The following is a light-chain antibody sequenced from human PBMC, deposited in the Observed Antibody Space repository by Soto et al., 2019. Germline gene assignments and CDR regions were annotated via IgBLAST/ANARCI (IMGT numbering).Light chain of an antibody. CDR1: QGISSA. V-gene: IGKV1-13*02. CDR3: QQFNSYPQDT. J-gene: IGKJ2*01. Sequence: AIQLTQSPSSLSASVGDRVTITCRASQGISSALAWYQQKPGKAPKLLIYDASTLESGVPSRFSGSGSGTDFTLTISSLQPEDFATYYCQQFNSYPQDTFGQGTKPEIK. CDR2: DAS.